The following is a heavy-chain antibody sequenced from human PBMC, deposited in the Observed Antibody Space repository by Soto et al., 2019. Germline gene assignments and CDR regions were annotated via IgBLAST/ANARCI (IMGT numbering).Heavy chain of an antibody. D-gene: IGHD3-9*01. CDR1: GFTFSSYW. CDR3: ARSPYFFRGPLDY. J-gene: IGHJ4*02. Sequence: GGSLRLSCAATGFTFSSYWMSWVRQAPGKGLEWVANIKQDGSEKYYVDSVKGRFTIPRDNAKKSLYLQMNSLRAEDTAVYYCARSPYFFRGPLDYWGQGTLVTVSS. CDR2: IKQDGSEK. V-gene: IGHV3-7*03.